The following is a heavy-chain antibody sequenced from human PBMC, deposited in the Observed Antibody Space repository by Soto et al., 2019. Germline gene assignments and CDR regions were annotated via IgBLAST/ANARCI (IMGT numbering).Heavy chain of an antibody. CDR3: ARRASRHFDY. CDR1: GYTFNLPA. D-gene: IGHD6-13*01. J-gene: IGHJ4*02. CDR2: INTGNGNT. V-gene: IGHV1-3*04. Sequence: GASVKVSWKASGYTFNLPAIHWGRQAPGQRLEWMGYINTGNGNTKYSENVQARITITRDNSASTAYMELRSLRFEDTAVYYCARRASRHFDYWGQGTLVTVSS.